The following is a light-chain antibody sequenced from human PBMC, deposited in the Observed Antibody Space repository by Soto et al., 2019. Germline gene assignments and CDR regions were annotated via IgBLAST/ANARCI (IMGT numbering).Light chain of an antibody. CDR1: SSDVGGYNY. CDR2: EVR. J-gene: IGLJ3*02. Sequence: QSALTQPASVSGSPGQSITISCTGTSSDVGGYNYVSWYQQHPGKAPKLMIYEVRNRPSGVSNRFSGSKSGNTASLTVSGLQAEDEADYYCSSYADIRPWVFGGGTKLTVL. V-gene: IGLV2-14*01. CDR3: SSYADIRPWV.